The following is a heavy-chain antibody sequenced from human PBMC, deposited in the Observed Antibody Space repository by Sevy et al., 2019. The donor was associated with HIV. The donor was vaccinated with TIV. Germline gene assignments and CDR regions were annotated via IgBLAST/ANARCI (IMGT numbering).Heavy chain of an antibody. V-gene: IGHV7-4-1*02. CDR1: GYTFTSYV. D-gene: IGHD2-2*01. CDR3: ARGECSGSSRYYYYGMDV. Sequence: ASVKVSCKASGYTFTSYVMNWVRQAPGQGLEWMGWINTNTGNPTYAQGFTGRFVFSLDTSVSTAYLQISSLKAADTAVYYCARGECSGSSRYYYYGMDVWGQGATVTVSS. J-gene: IGHJ6*02. CDR2: INTNTGNP.